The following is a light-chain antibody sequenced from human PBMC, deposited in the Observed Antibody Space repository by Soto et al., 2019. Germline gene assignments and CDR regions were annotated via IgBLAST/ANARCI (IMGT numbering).Light chain of an antibody. V-gene: IGLV2-11*01. J-gene: IGLJ3*02. CDR2: GVT. Sequence: QSALTQPRSVSGSPGQSVTISCAGTSIDVGAYNLVSWYQQHPRKVPRLIIYGVTRRPSGVPDRFSGSKSGNTASLTISGLQADDEADYYCCSYAGSYTLVFGGGTKLTVL. CDR3: CSYAGSYTLV. CDR1: SIDVGAYNL.